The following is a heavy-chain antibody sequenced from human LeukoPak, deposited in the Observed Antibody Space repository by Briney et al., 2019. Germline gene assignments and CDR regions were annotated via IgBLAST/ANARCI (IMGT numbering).Heavy chain of an antibody. CDR3: AELGITMIGGV. D-gene: IGHD3-10*02. CDR2: ISGSGGST. V-gene: IGHV3-23*01. CDR1: GFTFRNYV. Sequence: GGSLRLSCAVSGFTFRNYVMSWVRQAPGKGLEWVSAISGSGGSTYYADSVKGRFTISRDNAKNSLYLQMNSLRAEDTAVYYCAELGITMIGGVWGKGTTVTISS. J-gene: IGHJ6*04.